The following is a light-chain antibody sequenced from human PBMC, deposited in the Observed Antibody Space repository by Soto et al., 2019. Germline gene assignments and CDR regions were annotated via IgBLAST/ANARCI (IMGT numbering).Light chain of an antibody. CDR2: DAS. J-gene: IGKJ2*01. V-gene: IGKV3-15*01. Sequence: EIVMTQSPATLSVSPGERASLSCRASQSISSKLAWHQQKPGQAPRLLIYDASTRATDIPARFSGSGSGTEFTLTINSLQSEDFAVYYCQQYSQWPPYTFGQGTKLEIK. CDR1: QSISSK. CDR3: QQYSQWPPYT.